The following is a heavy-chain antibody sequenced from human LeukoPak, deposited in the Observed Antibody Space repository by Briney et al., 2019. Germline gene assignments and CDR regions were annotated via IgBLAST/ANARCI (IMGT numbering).Heavy chain of an antibody. D-gene: IGHD3-22*01. CDR1: GFTFSSYT. J-gene: IGHJ3*02. CDR2: ISGSGGST. CDR3: AKGRYYYDSSDAFDI. V-gene: IGHV3-23*01. Sequence: GGSLRLSCAASGFTFSSYTMSWVRQAPGKGLEWVSAISGSGGSTYYADSVKGRFTISRDNSKNTLYLQMNSLRAEDTAVYYCAKGRYYYDSSDAFDIWGQGTMVTVSS.